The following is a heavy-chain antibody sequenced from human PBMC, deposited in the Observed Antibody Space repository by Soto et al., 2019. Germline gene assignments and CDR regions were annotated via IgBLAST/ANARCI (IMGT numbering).Heavy chain of an antibody. Sequence: QVQLVQSGAEVKKPGSSVKVSCKASGGTFSTSLISWVRQAPGQGLEWMGGIIPIFGTPNYAQKFQGRVTITADESTSTVYMELNSLRSEDTAMYYCARGVYGSGNYYTGPSAFDIWGQGTMVIVSS. V-gene: IGHV1-69*01. CDR2: IIPIFGTP. CDR3: ARGVYGSGNYYTGPSAFDI. J-gene: IGHJ3*02. D-gene: IGHD3-10*01. CDR1: GGTFSTSL.